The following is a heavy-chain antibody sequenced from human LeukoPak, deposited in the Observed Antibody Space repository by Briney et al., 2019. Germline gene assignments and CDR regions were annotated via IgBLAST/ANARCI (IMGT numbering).Heavy chain of an antibody. CDR3: ARAVDYYDSSGYYLDAFDI. V-gene: IGHV1-69*05. D-gene: IGHD3-22*01. CDR1: GGTFSSYA. J-gene: IGHJ3*02. CDR2: IIPIFGTA. Sequence: SVKVSCKASGGTFSSYAISWVRQAPGQGLEWMGGIIPIFGTANYAQKFQGRVTITTDESTSTAYMELSSLRSEDTAVYYCARAVDYYDSSGYYLDAFDIWGQGTMVTVSS.